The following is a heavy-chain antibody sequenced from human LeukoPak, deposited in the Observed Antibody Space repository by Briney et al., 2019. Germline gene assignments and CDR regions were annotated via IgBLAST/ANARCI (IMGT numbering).Heavy chain of an antibody. Sequence: SETLSLTCTVSGGSISSGGYYGSWIRQHPGKGLEWIEYIYYSGSTYYNPSLKSRVTISVDTSKNQFSLKLSSVTAADTAVYYCARDKLGYFDYWGQGNLVTVSS. V-gene: IGHV4-31*03. D-gene: IGHD3-16*01. CDR3: ARDKLGYFDY. J-gene: IGHJ4*02. CDR2: IYYSGST. CDR1: GGSISSGGYY.